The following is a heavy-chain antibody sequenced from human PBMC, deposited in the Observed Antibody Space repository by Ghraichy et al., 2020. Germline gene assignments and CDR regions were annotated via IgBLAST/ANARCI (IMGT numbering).Heavy chain of an antibody. CDR1: GGSISSYY. CDR3: ARSGAYCGGDCYRT. Sequence: SETLSPTCTVSGGSISSYYWSWIRQPPGKGLEWIGYIYYSGSTNYNPSLKSRVTISVDTSKNQFSLKLSSVTAADTAVYYCARSGAYCGGDCYRTWGQGTLVTVSS. V-gene: IGHV4-59*01. D-gene: IGHD2-21*02. J-gene: IGHJ5*02. CDR2: IYYSGST.